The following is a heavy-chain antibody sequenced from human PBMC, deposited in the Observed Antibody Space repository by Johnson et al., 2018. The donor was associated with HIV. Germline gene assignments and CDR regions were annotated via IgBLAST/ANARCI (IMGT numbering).Heavy chain of an antibody. CDR1: GFTVSSNY. CDR3: AKDIGDGGNSEGVAFDI. Sequence: MLLVESGGGLVQPGGSLRLSCAASGFTVSSNYMSWVRQAPGKGLEWVSFIYDGGTTYYADSVKGRFTIPRDNSKNTLYLQMNSLRTEDTALYYCAKDIGDGGNSEGVAFDIWGQGTMVTVSS. V-gene: IGHV3-66*02. J-gene: IGHJ3*02. D-gene: IGHD4-23*01. CDR2: IYDGGTT.